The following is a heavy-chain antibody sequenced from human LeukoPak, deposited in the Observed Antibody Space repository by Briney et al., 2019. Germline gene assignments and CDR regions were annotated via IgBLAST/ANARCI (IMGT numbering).Heavy chain of an antibody. CDR3: TTFDYAAFLI. CDR1: GFTSSNAW. V-gene: IGHV3-15*01. J-gene: IGHJ3*02. D-gene: IGHD4/OR15-4a*01. Sequence: GGSLTLSCAVSGFTSSNAWLSWVRQAPGKGLEWVGRIKSKTDGGTRDYAAPVKGRFTISRDDSKNTLYLQMNSLKTEDTAVYYCTTFDYAAFLIWGQGTMVTVSS. CDR2: IKSKTDGGTR.